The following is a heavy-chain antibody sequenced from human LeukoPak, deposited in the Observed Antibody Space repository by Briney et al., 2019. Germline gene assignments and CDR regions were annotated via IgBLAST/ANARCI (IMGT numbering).Heavy chain of an antibody. CDR1: GFTFSDYY. D-gene: IGHD5-18*01. V-gene: IGHV3-11*01. Sequence: GGPLRLSCAASGFTFSDYYMTWIRQAPGKGLEWVSYISSGGSTIYYADSVKGRFTISRDNAKNSLYLQMNSLRAEDTAVYYCARVGTAMVFYYYHYMDVWGKGTMVTVSS. CDR3: ARVGTAMVFYYYHYMDV. CDR2: ISSGGSTI. J-gene: IGHJ6*03.